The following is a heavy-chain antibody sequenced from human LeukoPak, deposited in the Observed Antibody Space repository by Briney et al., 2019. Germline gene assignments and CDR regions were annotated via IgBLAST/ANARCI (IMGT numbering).Heavy chain of an antibody. CDR1: GYTFTSYG. CDR3: ARDPTYYDFWSGYYTGPYYFDY. Sequence: GASVKVSCKASGYTFTSYGISWVRQAPGQGLEWMGWISAYNGNTNYAQKLQGRVTMTTDTSTSTAYMELGSLRSDDTAVYYCARDPTYYDFWSGYYTGPYYFDYWGQGTLVTVSS. V-gene: IGHV1-18*01. J-gene: IGHJ4*02. CDR2: ISAYNGNT. D-gene: IGHD3-3*01.